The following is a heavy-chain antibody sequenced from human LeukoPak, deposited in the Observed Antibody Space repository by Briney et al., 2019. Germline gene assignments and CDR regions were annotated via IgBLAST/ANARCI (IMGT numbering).Heavy chain of an antibody. CDR2: LYHGGST. V-gene: IGHV3-66*01. Sequence: GGSLRLSCAASGFTFSSYWMSWVRQAPGKGLEWVSILYHGGSTYYADSVKGRFSISRDTSKNTLYLQMNSLRVEDTAVYYCATRRFGELTYWGQGTLVTVSS. CDR3: ATRRFGELTY. CDR1: GFTFSSYW. J-gene: IGHJ4*02. D-gene: IGHD3-10*01.